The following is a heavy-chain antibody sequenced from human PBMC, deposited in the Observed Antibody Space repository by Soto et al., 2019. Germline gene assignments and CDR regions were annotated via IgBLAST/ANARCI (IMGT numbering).Heavy chain of an antibody. CDR1: GGSISSRGYY. CDR3: ARASPVDYDSSGYDY. Sequence: SETLSLTCSVSGGSISSRGYYWTWIRQYPGKGLEWIGYIYHSGTTYYNPSLKSRVTISVDTSKDQFSLKVNSVTAADTAVYYCARASPVDYDSSGYDYWGQGTLVTVSS. V-gene: IGHV4-31*03. D-gene: IGHD3-22*01. CDR2: IYHSGTT. J-gene: IGHJ4*02.